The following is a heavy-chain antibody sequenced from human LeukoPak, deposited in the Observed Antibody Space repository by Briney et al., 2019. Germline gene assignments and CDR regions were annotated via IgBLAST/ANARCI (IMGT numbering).Heavy chain of an antibody. Sequence: SETLSLTCTVSGGSISSGSYYWSWIRQPAGKGLEWIGRICTSGSTNYNPSLKSRVTISIDTSMNQFSLNLSSVTAADTAVYYCARASPEDGHNFGYWGQGTLVTVSS. V-gene: IGHV4-61*02. D-gene: IGHD5-24*01. CDR3: ARASPEDGHNFGY. CDR2: ICTSGST. CDR1: GGSISSGSYY. J-gene: IGHJ4*02.